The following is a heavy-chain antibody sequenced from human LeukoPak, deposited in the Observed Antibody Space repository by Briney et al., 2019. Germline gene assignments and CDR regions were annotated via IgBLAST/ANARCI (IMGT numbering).Heavy chain of an antibody. V-gene: IGHV6-1*01. CDR1: GDSVSSLNGA. CDR3: ARDVGNSGWYSFDY. CDR2: TYYRSKWYT. J-gene: IGHJ4*02. D-gene: IGHD6-19*01. Sequence: SETLSLTCAISGDSVSSLNGAWNWIRQSPSRGLEGLGRTYYRSKWYTDYAASMKGRISINADTSKNQFSLQLNSVTPEDTAVYYCARDVGNSGWYSFDYCGQGTLVTVSS.